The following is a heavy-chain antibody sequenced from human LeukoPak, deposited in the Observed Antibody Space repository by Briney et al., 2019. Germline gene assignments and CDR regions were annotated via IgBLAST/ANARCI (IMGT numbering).Heavy chain of an antibody. V-gene: IGHV4-38-2*02. CDR3: ASPVRGYCSGGSCYGY. Sequence: SETLSLTCTVSGYSISSDYYWAWIRQPPGKGLEWIGSIFLSGSTYYNPSLKSRVTISLDTSKNQFSLKMSSVTAADTAVYYCASPVRGYCSGGSCYGYWGQGTLVTVSS. CDR2: IFLSGST. D-gene: IGHD2-15*01. J-gene: IGHJ4*02. CDR1: GYSISSDYY.